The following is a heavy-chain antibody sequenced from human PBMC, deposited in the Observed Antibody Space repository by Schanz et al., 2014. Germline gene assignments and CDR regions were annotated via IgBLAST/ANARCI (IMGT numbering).Heavy chain of an antibody. CDR2: IWSDGTNE. CDR3: AKGPYYYYYMDV. J-gene: IGHJ6*03. Sequence: QVHLLESGGGLVKPGGSLRLSCAASGFTFSDYSMNWVRQAPGKGLEWVAVIWSDGTNEYYADSVKGRFTISGDSSKDTVYLQMNSLRADDTAVYYCAKGPYYYYYMDVWGNGTTVTVSS. CDR1: GFTFSDYS. V-gene: IGHV3-33*08.